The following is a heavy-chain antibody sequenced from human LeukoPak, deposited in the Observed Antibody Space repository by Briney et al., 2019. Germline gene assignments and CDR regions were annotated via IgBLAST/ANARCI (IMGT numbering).Heavy chain of an antibody. V-gene: IGHV4-31*03. Sequence: SETLSLTCTASGGSISSGGYYWSWIRQHPGKGLEWIGYIYYSGSTYYNPSLKSRVTISVDTSKNQFSLKLSSVTAADTAVYYCARNPTYYYDSSGYPKFPYFDYWGQGTLVTVSS. CDR2: IYYSGST. D-gene: IGHD3-22*01. J-gene: IGHJ4*02. CDR1: GGSISSGGYY. CDR3: ARNPTYYYDSSGYPKFPYFDY.